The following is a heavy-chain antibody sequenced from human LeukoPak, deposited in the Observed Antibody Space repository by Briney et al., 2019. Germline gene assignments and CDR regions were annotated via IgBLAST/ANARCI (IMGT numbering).Heavy chain of an antibody. Sequence: ASVKVSCKTSGYSFTDYYMHWVRQAPGQGLEWMGWINPNSGGTSSSQKFQGRVTMTRDTSITTVYMEVSWLTSDDTAIYYCARADRLDGGPYLIGPWGQGTLVTVSS. V-gene: IGHV1-2*02. D-gene: IGHD2-21*01. CDR1: GYSFTDYY. CDR3: ARADRLDGGPYLIGP. CDR2: INPNSGGT. J-gene: IGHJ5*02.